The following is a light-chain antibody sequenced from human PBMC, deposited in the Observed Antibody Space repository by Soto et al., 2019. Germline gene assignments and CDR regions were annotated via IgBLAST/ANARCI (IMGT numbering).Light chain of an antibody. CDR2: GAS. CDR3: QQYGSSPPALT. CDR1: QSVSSSY. V-gene: IGKV3-20*01. J-gene: IGKJ4*01. Sequence: EIVLTQSPGTLSLSPWERATLSCRASQSVSSSYLAWYQQKPGQAPRLLIYGASSRATGIPDRFSGSGSGTDFTLTISRLEPEDFAVYYCQQYGSSPPALTFGGGTKVDIK.